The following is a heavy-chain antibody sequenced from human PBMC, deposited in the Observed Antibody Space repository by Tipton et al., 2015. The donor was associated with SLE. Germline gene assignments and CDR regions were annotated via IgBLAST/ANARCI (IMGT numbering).Heavy chain of an antibody. D-gene: IGHD5-12*01. V-gene: IGHV4-39*07. CDR3: ARRTSGYAPDY. J-gene: IGHJ4*02. CDR1: GGSFSTYY. CDR2: IDYSGRT. Sequence: TLSLTCAVSGGSFSTYYWGWFRQPPGKGLEWFGSIDYSGRTYYTPSLKSQVTISVDTSKNQFSLKLSSVPAADTAFYYFARRTSGYAPDYWGQGTLVTVSS.